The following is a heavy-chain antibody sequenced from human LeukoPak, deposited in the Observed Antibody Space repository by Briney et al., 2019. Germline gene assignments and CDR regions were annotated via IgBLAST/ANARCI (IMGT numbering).Heavy chain of an antibody. CDR3: AREAVRGRNYYYGMDV. J-gene: IGHJ6*02. CDR1: GGSISSSSYY. D-gene: IGHD3-10*01. Sequence: PSETLSLTCTVSGGSISSSSYYWGWIRQPPGKGLEWIGSIYYSGSTYYNPSLKTRVTISVDTSKNQFSLKLSSVTAADTAVYYCAREAVRGRNYYYGMDVWGQGTTVTVSS. V-gene: IGHV4-39*07. CDR2: IYYSGST.